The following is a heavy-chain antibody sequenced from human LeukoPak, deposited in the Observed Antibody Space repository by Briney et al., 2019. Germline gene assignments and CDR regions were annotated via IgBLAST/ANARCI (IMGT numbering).Heavy chain of an antibody. Sequence: SETLSLTCAVSGGSLSSYYWSWIRQPPGKGLKWIGYIYYSGSTNYNPSLKSRVTISVDTSKNQFSLKLSSVTAADTAVYYCATEDWAMIISYFDFWGQGTLVTVSS. V-gene: IGHV4-59*12. CDR3: ATEDWAMIISYFDF. CDR1: GGSLSSYY. CDR2: IYYSGST. D-gene: IGHD5-12*01. J-gene: IGHJ4*02.